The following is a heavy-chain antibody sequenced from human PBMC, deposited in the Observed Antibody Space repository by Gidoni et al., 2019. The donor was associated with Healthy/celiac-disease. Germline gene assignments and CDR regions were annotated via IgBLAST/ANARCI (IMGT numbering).Heavy chain of an antibody. CDR2: INYSGST. Sequence: QVQLQQWGAGLLKPSETLSLTCAVYGGSFSGYYWSWIRQPPGKGLEWIGEINYSGSTNYNPSLKGRVTISVDTSKNQFSLKLSSVTAADTAVYYCARDLLGSPDTAMATFDYWGQGTLVTVSS. CDR3: ARDLLGSPDTAMATFDY. V-gene: IGHV4-34*01. D-gene: IGHD5-18*01. J-gene: IGHJ4*02. CDR1: GGSFSGYY.